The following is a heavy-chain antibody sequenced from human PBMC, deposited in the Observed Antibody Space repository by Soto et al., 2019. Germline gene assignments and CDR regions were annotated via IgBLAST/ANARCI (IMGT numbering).Heavy chain of an antibody. J-gene: IGHJ4*02. Sequence: SETLSLTCAVSGDSVSGTHWWSWVRQPPEKGLEWVGEIHHSGSTNYNPSLKSRVSISVDKAKNQFALKLTSVTAADTAMYYCVRAPHYWGQGALVTVSS. CDR1: GDSVSGTHW. CDR3: VRAPHY. V-gene: IGHV4-4*02. CDR2: IHHSGST.